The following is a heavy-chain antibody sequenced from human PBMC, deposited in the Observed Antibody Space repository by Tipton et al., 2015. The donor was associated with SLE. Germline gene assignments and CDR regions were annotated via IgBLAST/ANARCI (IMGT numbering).Heavy chain of an antibody. V-gene: IGHV3-30*02. CDR1: GFTFSSYG. D-gene: IGHD6-13*01. Sequence: SLRLSCAASGFTFSSYGMHWVRQAPGKGLEWVAFIRYDGSYKNHADSVKGRLTISRDNSKNTLYLQMNSLRAEDTAVYYCAKGGSSWYQGDYWGQGTLVTVSS. CDR3: AKGGSSWYQGDY. J-gene: IGHJ4*02. CDR2: IRYDGSYK.